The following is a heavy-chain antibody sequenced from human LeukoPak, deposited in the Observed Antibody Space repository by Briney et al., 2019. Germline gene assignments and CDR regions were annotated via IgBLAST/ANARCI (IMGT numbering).Heavy chain of an antibody. Sequence: TSETLSLTRAVYGGSFSGYNWSWIRQPPGKGLEWIGEINHSGSTNYNPSLKSRVTISVDTSKNQFSLKLSSVTAADTAVYYCARVVVPPAHNWFDPWGQGTLVTVSS. J-gene: IGHJ5*02. V-gene: IGHV4-34*01. CDR2: INHSGST. CDR1: GGSFSGYN. D-gene: IGHD2-2*01. CDR3: ARVVVPPAHNWFDP.